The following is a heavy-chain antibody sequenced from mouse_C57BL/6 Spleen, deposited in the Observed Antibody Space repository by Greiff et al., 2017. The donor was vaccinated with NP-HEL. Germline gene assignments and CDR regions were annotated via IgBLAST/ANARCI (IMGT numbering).Heavy chain of an antibody. J-gene: IGHJ3*01. V-gene: IGHV2-2*01. CDR3: ARNGDYDGFAY. Sequence: QVQLQQSGPGLVQPSQSLSITCTVAGFSLTSYGVHWVRQSPGKGLEWLGVIWSGGSTDYNAACISRLSISKDNSKSQVFCKMNSLQADDTTIYYCARNGDYDGFAYWGQGTLVTVSA. CDR2: IWSGGST. D-gene: IGHD2-4*01. CDR1: GFSLTSYG.